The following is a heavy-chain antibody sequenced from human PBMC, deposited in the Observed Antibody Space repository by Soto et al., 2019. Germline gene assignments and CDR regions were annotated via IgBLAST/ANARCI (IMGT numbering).Heavy chain of an antibody. Sequence: SVKVTCKASGGTFSSYAISWVRQAPGQGLEWMGGIIPIFGTANYAQKFQGRVTITADESTSTAYMELSSLRSEDTAVYYCARSWGLVDTAMVSYYYYYGMDVWGQGTTVTVSS. CDR1: GGTFSSYA. J-gene: IGHJ6*02. CDR2: IIPIFGTA. V-gene: IGHV1-69*13. D-gene: IGHD5-18*01. CDR3: ARSWGLVDTAMVSYYYYYGMDV.